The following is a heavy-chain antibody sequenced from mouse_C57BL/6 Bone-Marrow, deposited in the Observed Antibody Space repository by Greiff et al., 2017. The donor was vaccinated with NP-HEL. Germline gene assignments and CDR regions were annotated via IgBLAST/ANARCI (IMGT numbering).Heavy chain of an antibody. D-gene: IGHD2-4*01. Sequence: VQLQQSGAELVKPGASVKISCKASGYAFSSYWMNWVKQRPGKGLEWIGQIYPGDGDTNYNGKFKGKATLTADKSSSTAYMQLSSLTSEDSAVYFCARSGLYYDYDSYWYFDVWGTGTTVTVSS. V-gene: IGHV1-80*01. CDR1: GYAFSSYW. J-gene: IGHJ1*03. CDR2: IYPGDGDT. CDR3: ARSGLYYDYDSYWYFDV.